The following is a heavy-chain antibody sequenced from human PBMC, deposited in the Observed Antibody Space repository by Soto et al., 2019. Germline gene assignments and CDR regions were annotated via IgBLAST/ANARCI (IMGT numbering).Heavy chain of an antibody. CDR3: AKGRVGDDFWSGYFPTTWYGMDV. CDR2: ISGSGGST. Sequence: GGSLRLSCAASGFTFSSYAMSWVRQAPGKGLEWVSAISGSGGSTYYADSAKGRFTISRDNSKNTLYLQMNSLRAEDTAVYYCAKGRVGDDFWSGYFPTTWYGMDVWGQGTTVTVSS. D-gene: IGHD3-3*01. CDR1: GFTFSSYA. V-gene: IGHV3-23*01. J-gene: IGHJ6*02.